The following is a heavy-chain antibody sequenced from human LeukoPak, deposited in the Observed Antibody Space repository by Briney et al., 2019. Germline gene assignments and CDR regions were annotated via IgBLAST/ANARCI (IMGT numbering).Heavy chain of an antibody. D-gene: IGHD3-10*01. CDR1: GFTFSSSW. CDR2: IYYSGST. J-gene: IGHJ4*02. Sequence: TGGSLRLSCAASGFTFSSSWMSWVRQAPGKGLEWIGSIYYSGSTYYNPSLKSRVTISVDTSKNQFSLKLSSVTAADTAVYYCARAYYYGSASPYYFDYWGQGTLVTVSS. CDR3: ARAYYYGSASPYYFDY. V-gene: IGHV4-39*01.